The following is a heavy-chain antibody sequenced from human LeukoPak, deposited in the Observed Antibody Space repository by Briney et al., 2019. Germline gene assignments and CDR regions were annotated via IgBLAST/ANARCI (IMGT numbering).Heavy chain of an antibody. CDR1: GYTFTSYG. CDR2: ISAYNGNT. Sequence: ASVKVSCKASGYTFTSYGIGWVRQAPGRGLEWMGWISAYNGNTNYAQKLQGRVTMTTDASTSTAYMELRSLRSDDTAVYYCARIPSFWSGYYFDYYYMDVWGKGTTVTVSS. D-gene: IGHD3-3*01. J-gene: IGHJ6*03. V-gene: IGHV1-18*01. CDR3: ARIPSFWSGYYFDYYYMDV.